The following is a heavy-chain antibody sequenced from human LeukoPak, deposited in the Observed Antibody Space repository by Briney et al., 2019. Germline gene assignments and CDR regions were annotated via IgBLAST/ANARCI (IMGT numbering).Heavy chain of an antibody. D-gene: IGHD3/OR15-3a*01. CDR3: ARRTYRYHGLDV. V-gene: IGHV4-59*08. J-gene: IGHJ6*02. CDR1: VDSLNIYY. Sequence: SETLSLTCSVSVDSLNIYYWNWIRQSPGKGLEWIAYFSYTGTTNYNPSLKSRVNMSVDRSKNLVSLTLRSVTAGDTAVYYCARRTYRYHGLDVWGPGTTVIVSS. CDR2: FSYTGTT.